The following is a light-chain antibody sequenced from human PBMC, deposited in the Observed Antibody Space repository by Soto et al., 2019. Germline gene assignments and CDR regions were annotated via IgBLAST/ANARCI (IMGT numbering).Light chain of an antibody. CDR2: TAS. CDR1: QNIKKF. Sequence: DIQMTQSPTSLSAAVGDSVTITCRASQNIKKFLTWYQQKPGTAPKLLIYTASSVQDVFPSRFRGSGSGTDFILTISNLRPEDFATYSCQQAFSAPLTFGGGTSVEI. CDR3: QQAFSAPLT. V-gene: IGKV1-39*01. J-gene: IGKJ4*01.